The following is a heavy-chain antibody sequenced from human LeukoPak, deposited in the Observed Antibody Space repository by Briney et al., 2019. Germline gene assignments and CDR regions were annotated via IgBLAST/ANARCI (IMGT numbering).Heavy chain of an antibody. J-gene: IGHJ4*02. V-gene: IGHV3-21*01. CDR2: ISSSSSYI. Sequence: PGGSLRLSCAASGFTFSSYSMNWVRQAPGKGLEWVSSISSSSSYIYYADSVKGRFTISRDNAKNSLYLQMNSLRAEDTAVYYCARDPPATYYYDSSGYYTSPDFDYWGQGTLVTVSS. CDR3: ARDPPATYYYDSSGYYTSPDFDY. CDR1: GFTFSSYS. D-gene: IGHD3-22*01.